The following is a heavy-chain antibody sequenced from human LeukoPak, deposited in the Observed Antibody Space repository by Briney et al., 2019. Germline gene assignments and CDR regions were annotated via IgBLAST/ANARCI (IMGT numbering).Heavy chain of an antibody. CDR3: ARGPGGFDI. CDR2: IYHSGST. J-gene: IGHJ3*02. D-gene: IGHD3-10*01. V-gene: IGHV4-30-2*01. CDR1: GGSISSGGYS. Sequence: KPSETLSLTCAVSGGSISSGGYSWSWIRQPPGKGLEWIGYIYHSGSTYYNPSLKSRVTISVDRSKNQFSLKLSSVTAADTVVYYCARGPGGFDIWGQGTMVTVSS.